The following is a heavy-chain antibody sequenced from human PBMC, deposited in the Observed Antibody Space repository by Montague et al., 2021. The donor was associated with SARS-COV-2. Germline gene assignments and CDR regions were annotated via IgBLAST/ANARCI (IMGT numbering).Heavy chain of an antibody. D-gene: IGHD3-9*01. CDR3: VRHPHYDGLNGPPDF. V-gene: IGHV4-38-2*01. Sequence: SETLSLTCSVSGYSISSGYYWGWIRQPPGKGLEWVGCISYIGKTYYSPSLKSRLTISLDSSKNHLSLQARSVTAADTAFYYCVRHPHYDGLNGPPDFWDQGTVVTVSS. CDR2: ISYIGKT. CDR1: GYSISSGYY. J-gene: IGHJ4*02.